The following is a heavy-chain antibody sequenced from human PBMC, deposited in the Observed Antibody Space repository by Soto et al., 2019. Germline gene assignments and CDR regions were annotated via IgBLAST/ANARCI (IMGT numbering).Heavy chain of an antibody. CDR2: FDPEDGET. V-gene: IGHV1-24*01. CDR1: GYTLTELS. D-gene: IGHD1-26*01. Sequence: ASVKVSFKVSGYTLTELSMHWVRQAPGKGLEWMGGFDPEDGETIYAQKFQGRVTMTEDTSTDTAYMELSSLRSEDTAVYYCATGLRGATYYYYYGMDVWGQGTTVTVSS. CDR3: ATGLRGATYYYYYGMDV. J-gene: IGHJ6*02.